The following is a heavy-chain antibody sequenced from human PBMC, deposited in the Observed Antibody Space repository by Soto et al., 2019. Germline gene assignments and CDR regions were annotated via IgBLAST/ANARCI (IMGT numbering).Heavy chain of an antibody. D-gene: IGHD3-3*02. Sequence: GGSLRLSCVASGFTLRASVRHWVRQGPSKGLEWVAVISHDGSNKYYADSVKGRFTISRDNSKNTLYLQMNSLRAEDTDVYYCAKVSRAGIYYYYYGMDVWGQGTTVTVSS. CDR1: GFTLRASV. J-gene: IGHJ6*02. CDR3: AKVSRAGIYYYYYGMDV. V-gene: IGHV3-30*18. CDR2: ISHDGSNK.